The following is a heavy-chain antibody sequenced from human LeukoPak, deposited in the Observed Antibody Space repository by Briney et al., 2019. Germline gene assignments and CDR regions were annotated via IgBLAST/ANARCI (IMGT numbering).Heavy chain of an antibody. V-gene: IGHV1-69*13. CDR1: GGTFSSYA. CDR2: IIPIFGTA. Sequence: ASVKVSCKASGGTFSSYAISWVRQAPGQGLEWMEGIIPIFGTANYAQKFQGRVTITADESTSTAYMELSSLRSEDTAVYYCARAAGTYYDSSGYYDDYWGQGTLVTVSS. CDR3: ARAAGTYYDSSGYYDDY. J-gene: IGHJ4*02. D-gene: IGHD3-22*01.